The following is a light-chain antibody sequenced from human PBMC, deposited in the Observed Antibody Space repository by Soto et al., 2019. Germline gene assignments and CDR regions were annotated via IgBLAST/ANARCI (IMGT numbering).Light chain of an antibody. CDR2: GAT. CDR1: QSVNSNY. Sequence: EIVLTQSPATLSLSPGERATLSCRAGQSVNSNYVAWYQHKPGQGPRLLFYGATHRATGIPDRISGSGSGTDFTLTISRLEPEDFAVYYCQQYGNSPQTFGQGTKVEIK. V-gene: IGKV3-20*01. J-gene: IGKJ1*01. CDR3: QQYGNSPQT.